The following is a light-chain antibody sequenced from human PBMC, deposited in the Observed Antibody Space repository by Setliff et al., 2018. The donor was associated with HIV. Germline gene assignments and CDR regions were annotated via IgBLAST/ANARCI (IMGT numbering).Light chain of an antibody. Sequence: QSALTRPPSVSAAPGQDVTISCSGNSSNIGSNYVSWYKQFPGTAPKLLIYENYKRPSGISDRFSGSKSGTSATLGIAGLQTGDEADYYCGTWETTLSLGCVFGSGTKVTVL. V-gene: IGLV1-51*01. CDR1: SSNIGSNY. CDR3: GTWETTLSLGCV. CDR2: ENY. J-gene: IGLJ1*01.